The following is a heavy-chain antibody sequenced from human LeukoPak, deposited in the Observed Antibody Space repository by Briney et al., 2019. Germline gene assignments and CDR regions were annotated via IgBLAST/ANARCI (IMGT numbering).Heavy chain of an antibody. Sequence: PGGSLRLSCAASGFTFSSYEMNWVRQAPGKGLEWVSAIGISGDTYYPGSVKGRFTISRENAKNSLYLQMNSLTAGDTAVYYCARGGIPVSGIDEIDYWGQGTLVTVSS. CDR2: IGISGDT. V-gene: IGHV3-13*01. CDR1: GFTFSSYE. D-gene: IGHD6-19*01. CDR3: ARGGIPVSGIDEIDY. J-gene: IGHJ4*02.